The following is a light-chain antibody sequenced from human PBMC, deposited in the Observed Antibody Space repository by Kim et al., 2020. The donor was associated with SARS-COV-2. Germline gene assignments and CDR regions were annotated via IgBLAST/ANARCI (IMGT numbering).Light chain of an antibody. Sequence: GDTVTVTCRASESIINFLNWYQHKPGEAPKLLMYAASSLQSGVPVRFTGSGSGTDFTLTINDLQPDDFATYYCQQSYTSPWTFGQGTKVDIK. V-gene: IGKV1-39*01. CDR3: QQSYTSPWT. CDR1: ESIINF. J-gene: IGKJ1*01. CDR2: AAS.